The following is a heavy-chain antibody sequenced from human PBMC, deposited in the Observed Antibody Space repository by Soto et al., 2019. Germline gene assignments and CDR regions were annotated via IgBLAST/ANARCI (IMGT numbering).Heavy chain of an antibody. CDR3: ARDEYYDPSGPPYDY. CDR1: GFTFSSYA. D-gene: IGHD3-16*01. Sequence: GGSLRLSCAASGFTFSSYAMHWVGQSPGKGLEWVAVISSDGTKKSYADSVKGRFTISRDNSKDTLFLQMNSLRTEDTAVYYCARDEYYDPSGPPYDYWGQGSLVTVSS. V-gene: IGHV3-30-3*01. J-gene: IGHJ4*02. CDR2: ISSDGTKK.